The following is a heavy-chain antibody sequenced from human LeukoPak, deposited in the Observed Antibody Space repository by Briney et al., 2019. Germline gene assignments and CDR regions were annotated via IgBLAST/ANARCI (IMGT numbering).Heavy chain of an antibody. CDR1: GYNFTSYW. Sequence: HGESLQISCKGSGYNFTSYWIGWVRQLPGKGLEWMGIIYPGDSDTRYSPSFQGQVTISADKSISTAYLQWSSLKASDTAMYYCARQTTVTPDYWGQGTLVTVSS. D-gene: IGHD4-17*01. J-gene: IGHJ4*02. CDR2: IYPGDSDT. CDR3: ARQTTVTPDY. V-gene: IGHV5-51*01.